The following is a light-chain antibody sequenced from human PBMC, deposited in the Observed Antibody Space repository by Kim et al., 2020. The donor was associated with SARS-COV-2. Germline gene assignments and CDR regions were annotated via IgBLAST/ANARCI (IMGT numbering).Light chain of an antibody. CDR3: VLYMGSGIWV. V-gene: IGLV8-61*01. CDR1: SGSVSTSNY. J-gene: IGLJ3*02. CDR2: STN. Sequence: QAVVTQEPSFSVSPGGTATVTCGLSSGSVSTSNYPSWFQQTPGQAPRTLIYSTNTRSSGVPDRFSGSILGNKAALTITGAQATDEFDYYCVLYMGSGIWVFGGGTQLTVL.